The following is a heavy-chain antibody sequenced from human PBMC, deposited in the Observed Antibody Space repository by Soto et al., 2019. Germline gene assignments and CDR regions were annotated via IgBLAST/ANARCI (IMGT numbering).Heavy chain of an antibody. Sequence: PSETLSLTCTVSGGSISSYYWSWIRQPPGKGLEWIGYIYYSGSTNYNPSLKSRVTISVDTSKNQFSLKLSSVTAADTAVYYCARPSRGGNSRLWFDPWGQGTLVTVSS. J-gene: IGHJ5*02. V-gene: IGHV4-59*08. CDR2: IYYSGST. CDR3: ARPSRGGNSRLWFDP. CDR1: GGSISSYY. D-gene: IGHD2-21*02.